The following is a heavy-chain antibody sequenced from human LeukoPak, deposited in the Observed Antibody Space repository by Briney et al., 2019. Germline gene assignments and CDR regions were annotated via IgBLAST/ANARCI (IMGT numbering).Heavy chain of an antibody. D-gene: IGHD3-10*01. CDR1: GFTFSSYA. V-gene: IGHV3-21*01. CDR2: ISSSSSYT. J-gene: IGHJ4*02. CDR3: ARGRSSSGSMIEF. Sequence: PGGSLRLSCAASGFTFSSYAMSWVRQAPGKGLEWVSSISSSSSYTYYPDSVKGRFTISRDNAKNSLYLQMNSLRVEDTAVYYCARGRSSSGSMIEFWGQGTLVTVSS.